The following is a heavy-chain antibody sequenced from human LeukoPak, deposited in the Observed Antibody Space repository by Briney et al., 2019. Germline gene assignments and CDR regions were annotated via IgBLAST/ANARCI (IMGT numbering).Heavy chain of an antibody. Sequence: GASVKVSCKASGYTFTSYAMHWVRQAPGQRLEWMGWINAGNGNTKYSQKFQGRVTITRDTSASTAYMELSSLRSEDTAVYYCARRYFDSSGSYNPYYFDYWGQGTLVTVSS. CDR2: INAGNGNT. CDR1: GYTFTSYA. CDR3: ARRYFDSSGSYNPYYFDY. D-gene: IGHD3-22*01. V-gene: IGHV1-3*01. J-gene: IGHJ4*02.